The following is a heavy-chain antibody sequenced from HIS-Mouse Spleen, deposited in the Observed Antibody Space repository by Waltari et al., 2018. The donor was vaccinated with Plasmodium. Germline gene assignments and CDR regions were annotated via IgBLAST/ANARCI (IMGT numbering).Heavy chain of an antibody. CDR3: AREAGSGGLYYFDY. D-gene: IGHD3-10*01. CDR2: ISYDGSNK. Sequence: QVQLVESGGGVVQPGRSLRLSCAASGFTFSSYDMHWVRQAPGKGLEWVAVISYDGSNKYYADSVKGRFTISRDNSKNTLYLQMNSLRAEDTAVYYCAREAGSGGLYYFDYWGQGTLVTVSS. CDR1: GFTFSSYD. J-gene: IGHJ4*02. V-gene: IGHV3-30-3*01.